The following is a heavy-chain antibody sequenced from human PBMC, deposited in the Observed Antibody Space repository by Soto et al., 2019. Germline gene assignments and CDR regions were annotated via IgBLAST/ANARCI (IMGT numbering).Heavy chain of an antibody. CDR3: EYSRGGMAKY. V-gene: IGHV2-5*02. Sequence: QITLKESGPPLVKPTQTLTLTCTFSGFSLSTREVGVGWIRQPPGKALEWLAVIYWDDDKRYSPSLKSRLIITKNTSKNQVVLTMTNMDPGDTATYYCEYSRGGMAKYWGQGTLVTVSS. D-gene: IGHD3-16*01. CDR1: GFSLSTREVG. CDR2: IYWDDDK. J-gene: IGHJ4*02.